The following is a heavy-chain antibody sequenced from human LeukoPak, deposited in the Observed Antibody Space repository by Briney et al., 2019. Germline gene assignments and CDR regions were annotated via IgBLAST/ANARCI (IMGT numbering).Heavy chain of an antibody. Sequence: GRSLRLSCAASGFTFSSYGMHWVRQAPGKGLEWVAVIWYDGSNKYYEDSVKGRFTISRDNSKNTLYLQMNSLRAEDTAVYYCARDDDYGAPFDYWGQGTLVTVSS. D-gene: IGHD4-17*01. V-gene: IGHV3-33*01. CDR2: IWYDGSNK. J-gene: IGHJ4*02. CDR3: ARDDDYGAPFDY. CDR1: GFTFSSYG.